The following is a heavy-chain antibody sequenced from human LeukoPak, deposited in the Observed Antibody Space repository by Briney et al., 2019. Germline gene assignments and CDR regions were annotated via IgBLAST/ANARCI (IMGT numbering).Heavy chain of an antibody. D-gene: IGHD3-10*01. CDR3: ARGLRGIMIRGAITDLNWFDA. CDR2: IYHSGST. Sequence: PSETLSLTCTVSGGSISSGDYYWTWIRQPPGKGLEWIGYIYHSGSTHYNSSLKSRLTISVDTSKNQFSLKLSSVTAADTAVYYCARGLRGIMIRGAITDLNWFDAWGQGTLVIVS. J-gene: IGHJ5*02. CDR1: GGSISSGDYY. V-gene: IGHV4-30-4*01.